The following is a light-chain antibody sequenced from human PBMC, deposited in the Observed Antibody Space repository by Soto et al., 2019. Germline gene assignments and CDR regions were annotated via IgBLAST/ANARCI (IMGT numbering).Light chain of an antibody. J-gene: IGLJ2*01. CDR1: IFNIGSNS. CDR3: GTWDSSLRSVV. V-gene: IGLV1-51*01. Sequence: QSVLTQPPSVSAAPGQNVTISCSGSIFNIGSNSVSWYRHLPGTAPKLLIYDINQRPSGIPDRFSGSKSGTSATLGITGLQTGDEADYYCGTWDSSLRSVVFGGGTKLTVL. CDR2: DIN.